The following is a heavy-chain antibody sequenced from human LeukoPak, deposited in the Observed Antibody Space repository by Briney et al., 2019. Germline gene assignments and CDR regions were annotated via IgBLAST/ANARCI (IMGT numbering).Heavy chain of an antibody. CDR3: ARGEPGAIGVYYYYYMDD. CDR2: INNSGST. V-gene: IGHV4-34*01. D-gene: IGHD2-2*02. J-gene: IGHJ6*03. CDR1: GGSFSSYY. Sequence: PSETLSLTCVVYGGSFSSYYWSWISHPPEQGMEWIGEINNSGSTNYNPTLKSRVTISVDTSKTQFSLKVSSVTAADTAADYCARGEPGAIGVYYYYYMDDWDKGTTVTVSS.